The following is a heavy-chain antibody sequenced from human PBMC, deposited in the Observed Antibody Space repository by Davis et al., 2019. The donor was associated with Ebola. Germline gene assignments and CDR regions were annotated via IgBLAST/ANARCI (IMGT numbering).Heavy chain of an antibody. D-gene: IGHD1-20*01. Sequence: GESLKISCAASGITLSSYSMNWVRQAPGKGLEWVSYISGYSSTISYADSVKGRFTISRDNAKNSLYLQMNSLRDEDTAVYYCAKITGTPSNFDYWGQGTLVTVSS. CDR2: ISGYSSTI. CDR3: AKITGTPSNFDY. J-gene: IGHJ4*02. CDR1: GITLSSYS. V-gene: IGHV3-48*02.